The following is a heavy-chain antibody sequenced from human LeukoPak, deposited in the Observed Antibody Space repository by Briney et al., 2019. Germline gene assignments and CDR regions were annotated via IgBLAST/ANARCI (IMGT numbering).Heavy chain of an antibody. CDR1: GGTFSSYA. CDR2: IIPILGIA. D-gene: IGHD2-2*01. J-gene: IGHJ4*02. Sequence: SVKVSCKASGGTFSSYAISWVRQAPGQGLEWMGRIIPILGIANYAQKFQGRVTITADKSTNTAYMELSSLRSEDTAVYYCARGTIVVVPAPGLLDYWGQGTLVTVSS. V-gene: IGHV1-69*04. CDR3: ARGTIVVVPAPGLLDY.